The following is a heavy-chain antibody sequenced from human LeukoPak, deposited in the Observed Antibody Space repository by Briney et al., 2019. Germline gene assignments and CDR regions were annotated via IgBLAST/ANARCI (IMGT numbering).Heavy chain of an antibody. CDR2: IIPIFGTA. V-gene: IGHV1-69*06. Sequence: ASVKVSCKASGGTFSSYTFSWVRQAPGQGLEWMGGIIPIFGTANYAQKFQGRVTITADKSTSTAYMELSSLRSEDTAVYYCARKVPNDSSGYYYRGQFDPWGQGTLVTVSS. CDR1: GGTFSSYT. J-gene: IGHJ5*02. D-gene: IGHD3-22*01. CDR3: ARKVPNDSSGYYYRGQFDP.